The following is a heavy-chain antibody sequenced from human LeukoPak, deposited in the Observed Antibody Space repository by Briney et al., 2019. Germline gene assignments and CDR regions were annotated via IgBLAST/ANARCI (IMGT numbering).Heavy chain of an antibody. CDR1: GFTFSTYW. Sequence: GGSLRLSCAASGFTFSTYWMSWVRQAPGKGLEWVANIKQDGSEKYYVDSVKGRFTISRDNAKNSVYLQMNSLRGEVTAVYYCARGHYYFDYWGQGTLVTVSS. J-gene: IGHJ4*02. CDR2: IKQDGSEK. V-gene: IGHV3-7*04. CDR3: ARGHYYFDY.